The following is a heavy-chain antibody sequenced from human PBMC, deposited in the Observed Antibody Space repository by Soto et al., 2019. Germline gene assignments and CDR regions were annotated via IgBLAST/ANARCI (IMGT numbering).Heavy chain of an antibody. CDR3: ARYYRGSGRYFFDY. J-gene: IGHJ4*02. CDR1: GFTFISSF. D-gene: IGHD6-19*01. Sequence: GGSLRLSCVASGFTFISSFMGWIRQAPGKGLEWVANINQDGGVTYYVDSVEGRFTISRDNTEDSLYLQMNSLRGEDTAIYYWARYYRGSGRYFFDYWGQGTLVTVSS. V-gene: IGHV3-7*03. CDR2: INQDGGVT.